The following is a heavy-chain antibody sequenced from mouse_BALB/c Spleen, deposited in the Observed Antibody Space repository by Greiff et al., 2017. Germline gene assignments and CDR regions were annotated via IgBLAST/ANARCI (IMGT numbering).Heavy chain of an antibody. CDR1: GFNIKDYY. Sequence: VQLKESGAELVRSGASVKLSCTASGFNIKDYYMHWVKQRPEQGLEWIGWIDPENGDTEYAPKFQGKATMTADTSSNTAYLQLSSLTSEDTAVYYCKATYAMDYWGQGTSVTVSS. J-gene: IGHJ4*01. CDR2: IDPENGDT. V-gene: IGHV14-4*02. CDR3: KATYAMDY.